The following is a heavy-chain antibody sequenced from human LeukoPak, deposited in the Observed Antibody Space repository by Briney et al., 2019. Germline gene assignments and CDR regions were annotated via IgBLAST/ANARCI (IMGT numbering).Heavy chain of an antibody. J-gene: IGHJ4*02. CDR2: IDNGGSTT. CDR3: ARVRSDYSSSSPPDY. V-gene: IGHV3-74*01. Sequence: GGSLRLSCAASGFTFSTYWMHWVRQAPGKELVWVSRIDNGGSTTLYADSVRGRFTISRDNAKNTLYLQMNSLRAEDTAIYYCARVRSDYSSSSPPDYWGQGTPVTVSS. CDR1: GFTFSTYW. D-gene: IGHD6-6*01.